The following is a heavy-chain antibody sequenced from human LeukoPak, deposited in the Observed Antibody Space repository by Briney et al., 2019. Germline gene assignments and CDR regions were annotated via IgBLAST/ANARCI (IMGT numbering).Heavy chain of an antibody. CDR2: INHSGST. D-gene: IGHD3-22*01. CDR3: ASFSTTYYYDSSATLSAFDI. J-gene: IGHJ3*02. CDR1: GGSFSGYY. Sequence: SETLSLTCAVSGGSFSGYYWSWIRQPPGKGLEWIGEINHSGSTNYNPSLKSRVTISVDTSKNQFSLKLSSVTAADTAVYYCASFSTTYYYDSSATLSAFDIWGQGTMVTVSS. V-gene: IGHV4-34*01.